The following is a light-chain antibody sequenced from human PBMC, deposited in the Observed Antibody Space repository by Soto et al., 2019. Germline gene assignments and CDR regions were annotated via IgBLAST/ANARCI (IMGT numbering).Light chain of an antibody. CDR3: CSYAGPYVV. CDR2: EGS. J-gene: IGLJ2*01. V-gene: IGLV2-23*01. CDR1: SSDVGSYNL. Sequence: QSALTQPASVSGSPGQSITISCTGTSSDVGSYNLVSWYQQHPGKAPKLMIYEGSKRPSGVSNRFSGSKSGNTASLTISGLQAEDEADYYCCSYAGPYVVFGVGTKLTVL.